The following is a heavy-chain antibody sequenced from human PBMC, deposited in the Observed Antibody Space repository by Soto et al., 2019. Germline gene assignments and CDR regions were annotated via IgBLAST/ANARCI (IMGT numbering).Heavy chain of an antibody. V-gene: IGHV5-51*01. Sequence: GASLKISCKGSGYSLTSYWIAWVRQMPGKGLEWMGIIYPGDSDARYSPSFQGQVTMSADKSISTAYLQWSSLKASDTAMYYCARPRSGSYRLDYYGMDVWGQGTTVTVSS. CDR1: GYSLTSYW. CDR3: ARPRSGSYRLDYYGMDV. CDR2: IYPGDSDA. J-gene: IGHJ6*02. D-gene: IGHD3-10*01.